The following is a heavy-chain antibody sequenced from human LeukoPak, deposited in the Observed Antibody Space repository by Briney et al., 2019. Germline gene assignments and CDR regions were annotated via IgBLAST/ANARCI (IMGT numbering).Heavy chain of an antibody. CDR2: IIPIFGTA. CDR1: GGTFSSYA. J-gene: IGHJ4*02. V-gene: IGHV1-69*13. Sequence: SVKVSCKASGGTFSSYAISWVRQAPGQGLEWMGGIIPIFGTANYAQKFQGRVTITADESTSTAYMVLSSLRSEDTAVYYCVIPPSVRGTGYWGQGTLVTVSS. D-gene: IGHD3-10*02. CDR3: VIPPSVRGTGY.